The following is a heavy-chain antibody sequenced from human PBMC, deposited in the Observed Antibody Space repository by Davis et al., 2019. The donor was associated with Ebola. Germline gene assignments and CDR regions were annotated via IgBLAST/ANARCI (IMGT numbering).Heavy chain of an antibody. Sequence: ASVKVSCKASGYTFTSYYMHWVRQAPGQGLEWMGIINPSGGSTSYAQKFQGRGTMTRDTSTSTVYLELSSLRSEDTAVYYCASGLRARGGGLLDYYYYYGMDVWGQGTTVTVSS. V-gene: IGHV1-46*01. CDR2: INPSGGST. CDR3: ASGLRARGGGLLDYYYYYGMDV. J-gene: IGHJ6*02. CDR1: GYTFTSYY. D-gene: IGHD3-22*01.